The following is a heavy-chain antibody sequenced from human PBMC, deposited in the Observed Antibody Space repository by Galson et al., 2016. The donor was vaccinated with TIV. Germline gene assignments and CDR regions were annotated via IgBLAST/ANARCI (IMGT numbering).Heavy chain of an antibody. D-gene: IGHD6-13*01. CDR3: TRRAPAAAGANIGFAP. V-gene: IGHV3-73*01. J-gene: IGHJ5*02. CDR1: GYKFTTYW. Sequence: SGAEVKKPGESLKISCEGSGYKFTTYWIAWVRQSSGKGLEWIGRIRSKANNYATATAASVQGRFTISRDDLQSTAFLQMNSLKIEDTAVYYCTRRAPAAAGANIGFAPWGQGTLVIVS. CDR2: IRSKANNYAT.